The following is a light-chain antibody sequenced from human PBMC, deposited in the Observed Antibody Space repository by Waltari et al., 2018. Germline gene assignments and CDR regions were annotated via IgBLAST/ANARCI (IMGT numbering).Light chain of an antibody. CDR2: GNN. V-gene: IGLV1-40*01. Sequence: QSVLTQPPSVSGTPGQRVTIACSGSTSNLGAGHDVPWSQPLPGTAPKLLIYGNNNRPSGVPDRFSGSKSGTSASLAITGLQADDEADYFCQSFDNMLSGGVVFGGGTKLAVL. CDR1: TSNLGAGHD. J-gene: IGLJ2*01. CDR3: QSFDNMLSGGVV.